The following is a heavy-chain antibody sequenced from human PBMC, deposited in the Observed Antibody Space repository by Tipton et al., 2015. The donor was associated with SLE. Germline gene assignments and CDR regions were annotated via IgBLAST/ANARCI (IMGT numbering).Heavy chain of an antibody. V-gene: IGHV4-61*02. J-gene: IGHJ4*02. CDR2: IYISGST. CDR1: GGSFSSGGYY. D-gene: IGHD6-19*01. CDR3: ARGPGAVAGYFDY. Sequence: TLSLTCTVSGGSFSSGGYYWSWVRQSAGKGLEWIGRIYISGSTNYNPSFESRVTTSRDTSKNQFSLKLSSVTAADSAVYYCARGPGAVAGYFDYWGQGTLVTVSS.